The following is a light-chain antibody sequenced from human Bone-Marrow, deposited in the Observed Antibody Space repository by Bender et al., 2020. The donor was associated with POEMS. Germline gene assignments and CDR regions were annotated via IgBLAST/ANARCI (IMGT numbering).Light chain of an antibody. CDR2: QDY. CDR1: KLGDKF. Sequence: SYELTQPPSVSVSPGQTASITCSGDKLGDKFACWYQQKPGQSPVLVIYQDYKRPSGIPERFSGSNSGNTATLTISRVEAGDEADYYCQVWDSSSDHFVFGTGTKVTVV. V-gene: IGLV3-1*01. J-gene: IGLJ1*01. CDR3: QVWDSSSDHFV.